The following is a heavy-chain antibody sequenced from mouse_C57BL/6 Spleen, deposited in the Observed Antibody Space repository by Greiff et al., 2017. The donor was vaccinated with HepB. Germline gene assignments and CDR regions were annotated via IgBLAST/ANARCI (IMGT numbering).Heavy chain of an antibody. V-gene: IGHV1-61*01. J-gene: IGHJ2*01. CDR2: IYPSDSET. CDR1: GYTFTSYW. CDR3: ARRVYYSNYFDY. Sequence: QVQLQQPGAELVRPGSSVKLSCKASGYTFTSYWMDWVKQRPGQGLEWIGNIYPSDSETHYNQKFKDKATLTVDKSSSTAYMQLSSLTSEDSAVYCCARRVYYSNYFDYWGQGTTLTVSS. D-gene: IGHD2-5*01.